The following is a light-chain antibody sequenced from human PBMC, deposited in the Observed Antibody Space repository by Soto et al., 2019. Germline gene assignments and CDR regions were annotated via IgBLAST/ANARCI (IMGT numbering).Light chain of an antibody. CDR2: TAS. CDR3: QQYYNYPLT. J-gene: IGKJ4*01. Sequence: AIRMTQSPSSFSASTGDRVTITCRASQGISSYLAWYQQKPGKAPKLLIYTASTLQSGVPSRFSGSGSGTDCTLTISCLQSEDFATYYCQQYYNYPLTFGGGTKVEIK. CDR1: QGISSY. V-gene: IGKV1-8*01.